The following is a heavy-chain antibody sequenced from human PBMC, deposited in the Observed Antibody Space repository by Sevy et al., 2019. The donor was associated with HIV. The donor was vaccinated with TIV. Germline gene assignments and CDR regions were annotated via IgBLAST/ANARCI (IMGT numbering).Heavy chain of an antibody. V-gene: IGHV1-2*02. Sequence: ASVKVSCKASGYTFTGYYIHWVRQAPGQGLEWMVYINPNSGGTNYAQKFQGRVTLTSDTSINTVYMELNRLTSDDTAVYYCARGVAIFGVGIPSGWFDPWGQGTLVTVSS. D-gene: IGHD3-3*01. CDR3: ARGVAIFGVGIPSGWFDP. CDR1: GYTFTGYY. J-gene: IGHJ5*02. CDR2: INPNSGGT.